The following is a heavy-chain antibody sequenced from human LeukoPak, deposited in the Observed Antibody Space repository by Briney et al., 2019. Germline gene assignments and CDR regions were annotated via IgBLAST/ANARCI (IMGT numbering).Heavy chain of an antibody. CDR2: IYTTGST. Sequence: SETLSLTCTVSGGSISSYYWSWIRQPAGKGLEWIGRIYTTGSTNYNPSLKSRVTMSVDTSKNQFSLKLSSVTAADTAVYYCARGRRVVVVPAAMRGVFDYWGQGTLVTVSS. J-gene: IGHJ4*02. CDR1: GGSISSYY. D-gene: IGHD2-2*01. V-gene: IGHV4-4*07. CDR3: ARGRRVVVVPAAMRGVFDY.